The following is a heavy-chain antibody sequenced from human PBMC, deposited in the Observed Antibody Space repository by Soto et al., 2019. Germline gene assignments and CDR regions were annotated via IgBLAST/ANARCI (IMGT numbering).Heavy chain of an antibody. Sequence: QMQLVQSGAEVKPPGASVKVSCKASGYTFTGHYMHWVRQVSGRRLEFLGWLKPDNGGTYYAPKFQGRVTFTRDTSTTTAYMEMSGLHSDDTAVYFCARDLCPLGSGSPCPTFGMDLWGQGTTVAVSS. CDR1: GYTFTGHY. CDR3: ARDLCPLGSGSPCPTFGMDL. D-gene: IGHD3-10*01. J-gene: IGHJ6*02. CDR2: LKPDNGGT. V-gene: IGHV1-2*02.